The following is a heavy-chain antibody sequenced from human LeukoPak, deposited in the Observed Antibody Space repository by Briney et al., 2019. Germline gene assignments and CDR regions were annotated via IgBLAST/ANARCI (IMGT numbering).Heavy chain of an antibody. V-gene: IGHV3-23*01. D-gene: IGHD1-26*01. CDR1: GFTFSTYA. Sequence: GGSLSLSCAASGFTFSTYAMTWVRQAPGKGLEWVSAISASGDSTHYADSVKGRFTISRDNSKNTLYLQMKSLRAEDTALYYCAKGSGTTYRYNWFDPWGQGALVTVSS. CDR2: ISASGDST. J-gene: IGHJ5*02. CDR3: AKGSGTTYRYNWFDP.